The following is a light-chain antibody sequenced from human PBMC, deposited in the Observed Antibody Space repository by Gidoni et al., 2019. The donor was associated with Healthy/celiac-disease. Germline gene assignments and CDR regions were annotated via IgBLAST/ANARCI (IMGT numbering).Light chain of an antibody. J-gene: IGKJ3*01. CDR1: QSISSY. Sequence: DIQMTQSPSSLSASVGDRVTITCRASQSISSYLNWYQQKPGKAPKLLIYAASSLQSGVPSRFSGRGSGTDFTLTISSLQPEDFATYYCQQSYSTLTFGPGTKVEIK. CDR3: QQSYSTLT. CDR2: AAS. V-gene: IGKV1-39*01.